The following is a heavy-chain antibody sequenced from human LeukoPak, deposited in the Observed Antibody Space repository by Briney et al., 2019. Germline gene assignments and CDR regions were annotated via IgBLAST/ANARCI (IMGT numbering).Heavy chain of an antibody. CDR1: GFTLSNYA. Sequence: QPGGSLRLSCAASGFTLSNYALSWVRQAPGKGLEWVSAISGSSTLYADSVKGRFTISIDNYRDTVYLQMNSLRVEDTDIYYCATLYSRYSDYWGPGNMVTVS. V-gene: IGHV3-23*01. CDR2: ISGSST. J-gene: IGHJ4*02. D-gene: IGHD6-13*01. CDR3: ATLYSRYSDY.